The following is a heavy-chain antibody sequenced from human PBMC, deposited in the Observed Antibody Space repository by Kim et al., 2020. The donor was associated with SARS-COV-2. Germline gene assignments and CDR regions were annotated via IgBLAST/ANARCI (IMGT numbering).Heavy chain of an antibody. J-gene: IGHJ3*02. CDR1: GYTFTSYY. CDR3: ARDWGMFGSNRDAFDI. CDR2: INPSGGST. D-gene: IGHD4-4*01. V-gene: IGHV1-46*01. Sequence: ASVKVSCKASGYTFTSYYMHWVRQAPGQGLEWMGIINPSGGSTSYAQKFQGRVTMTRDTSTSTVYMELSSLRSEDTAVYYCARDWGMFGSNRDAFDIWGQGTMVTVSS.